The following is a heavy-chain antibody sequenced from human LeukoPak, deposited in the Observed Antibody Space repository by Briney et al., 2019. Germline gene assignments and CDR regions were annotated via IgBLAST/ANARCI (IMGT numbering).Heavy chain of an antibody. CDR3: AKEGETYYDILTGYPAGGAFDY. Sequence: GRSLRLSCAASGFTFDDYAMHWVRQAPGKGLEWVSGISWNSGSIGYADSVKGRFTISRDNAKNSLYLQMNSLRAEDTALYYYAKEGETYYDILTGYPAGGAFDYWGQGTLVTVSS. D-gene: IGHD3-9*01. V-gene: IGHV3-9*01. CDR2: ISWNSGSI. J-gene: IGHJ4*02. CDR1: GFTFDDYA.